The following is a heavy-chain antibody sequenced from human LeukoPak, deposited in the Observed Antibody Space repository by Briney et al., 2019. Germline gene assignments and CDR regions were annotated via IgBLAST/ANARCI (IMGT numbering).Heavy chain of an antibody. CDR1: GFTFSSYW. D-gene: IGHD6-13*01. CDR2: IKSAGSEK. J-gene: IGHJ4*02. V-gene: IGHV3-7*01. CDR3: ARDIEAAGLVFDY. Sequence: GGSLRLSCAASGFTFSSYWMSWVRQAPGGGSGWVANIKSAGSEKYYVDTVKGRFTISRDNAKNSLYLQMNSLRAEDTAVYYCARDIEAAGLVFDYWGQGTLVTVSS.